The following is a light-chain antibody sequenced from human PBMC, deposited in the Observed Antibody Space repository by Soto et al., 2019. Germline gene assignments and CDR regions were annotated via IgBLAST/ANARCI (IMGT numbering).Light chain of an antibody. Sequence: QAVVTQPPSVSGAPGQRVTISCTGSSSNIGAGYDVHWYQQHPGTAPKLLIYGNSNRPSGVPDRFSGSKSGTSASLAITGLQAEDEADYYCQSYDSSLSGVVFGGGTKLTVL. V-gene: IGLV1-40*01. J-gene: IGLJ2*01. CDR2: GNS. CDR1: SSNIGAGYD. CDR3: QSYDSSLSGVV.